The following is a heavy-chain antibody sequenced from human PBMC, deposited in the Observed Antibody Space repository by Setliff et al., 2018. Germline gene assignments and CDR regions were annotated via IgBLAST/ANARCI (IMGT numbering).Heavy chain of an antibody. Sequence: ASVKVSCKASGYTFTNYGINWVRQAPGQGLEWMGWINNYNMNTNYPQKFPGRVTMTTDTSTSTAYMELRSLRPDDTAVYYCARINFYVSSGYYYASDNWGQGTLVTVSS. J-gene: IGHJ4*02. CDR3: ARINFYVSSGYYYASDN. D-gene: IGHD3-22*01. CDR2: INNYNMNT. CDR1: GYTFTNYG. V-gene: IGHV1-18*01.